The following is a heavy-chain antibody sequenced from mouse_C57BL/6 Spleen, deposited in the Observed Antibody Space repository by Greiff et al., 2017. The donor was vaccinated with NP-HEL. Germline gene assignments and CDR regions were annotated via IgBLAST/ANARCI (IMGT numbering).Heavy chain of an antibody. V-gene: IGHV1-15*01. CDR3: TRGDYDSPGFAY. CDR2: IDPETGGT. D-gene: IGHD2-4*01. Sequence: QVQLQQSGAELVRPGASVTLSCKASGYTFTDYEMHWVKQTPVHGLEWIGAIDPETGGTAYNQKFKGKAILTADKSSSTAYMELRSLTSEDSAVYYCTRGDYDSPGFAYWGQGTLVTVSA. J-gene: IGHJ3*01. CDR1: GYTFTDYE.